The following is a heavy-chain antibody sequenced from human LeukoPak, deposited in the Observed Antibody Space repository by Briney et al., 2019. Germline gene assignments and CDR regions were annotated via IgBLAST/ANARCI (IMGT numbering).Heavy chain of an antibody. CDR2: IYHSGST. CDR3: ARSPVGANDYFDY. V-gene: IGHV4-59*01. Sequence: SGTLSLTCTVSNGSISGYYWSWIRQPPGKGLEWIGYIYHSGSTNYNPSLKSRVTMSVDTSKNQFSLEVSSVTAADTAVYYCARSPVGANDYFDYWGQGTLVTVSS. J-gene: IGHJ4*02. CDR1: NGSISGYY. D-gene: IGHD1-26*01.